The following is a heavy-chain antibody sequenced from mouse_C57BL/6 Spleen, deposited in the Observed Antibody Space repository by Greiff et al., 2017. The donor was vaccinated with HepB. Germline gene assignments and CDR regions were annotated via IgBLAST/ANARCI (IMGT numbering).Heavy chain of an antibody. CDR2: IDPEDGDT. CDR3: TTWTTVVATEEVDY. V-gene: IGHV14-1*01. J-gene: IGHJ4*01. Sequence: VQLQPSGAELVRPGASVKLSCTASGFNIKDYYMHWVKQRPEQGLEWIGRIDPEDGDTEYAPKFQGKATMTADTSSNTAYLQLSSLTSEDTAVYYCTTWTTVVATEEVDYWGQGTSVTVSS. CDR1: GFNIKDYY. D-gene: IGHD1-1*01.